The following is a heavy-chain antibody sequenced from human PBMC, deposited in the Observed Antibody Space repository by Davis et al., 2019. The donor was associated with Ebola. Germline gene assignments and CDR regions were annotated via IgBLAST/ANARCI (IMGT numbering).Heavy chain of an antibody. CDR1: GYTFNSHG. Sequence: AASVKVSCKASGYTFNSHGISWVRQAPGQGLEWMAWISAYNGHTNYAQKLQGRVTMTTDTSTSTAYMELRSLRSDDTAVYYCARDVLWFRELLYPYYYYYGMDVWGQGTTVTVSS. CDR3: ARDVLWFRELLYPYYYYYGMDV. J-gene: IGHJ6*02. CDR2: ISAYNGHT. D-gene: IGHD3-10*01. V-gene: IGHV1-18*01.